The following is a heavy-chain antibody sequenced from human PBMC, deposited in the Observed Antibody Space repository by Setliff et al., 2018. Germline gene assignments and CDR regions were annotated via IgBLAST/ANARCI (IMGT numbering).Heavy chain of an antibody. V-gene: IGHV3-33*06. J-gene: IGHJ4*02. Sequence: HPGGSLRLSCEATGFTFSTFAIHWVRQAPGKGLEWLALIWFDGSNEYYEDSVKGRFTISRDNSKNTLYLQMNSLRAEDTAIYSCAKFSSVPGSRFFDYWGQGALVTVSS. CDR1: GFTFSTFA. D-gene: IGHD2-2*01. CDR2: IWFDGSNE. CDR3: AKFSSVPGSRFFDY.